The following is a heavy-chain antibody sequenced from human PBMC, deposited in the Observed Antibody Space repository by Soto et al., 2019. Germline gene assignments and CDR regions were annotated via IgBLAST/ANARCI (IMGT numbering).Heavy chain of an antibody. D-gene: IGHD2-2*01. CDR3: AKGVSAATRYFQH. Sequence: VQLVESGGGLVQPGGSLRLSCAASGFSFSSYWMHWVRHAPGKGLVWVSRINSDGSSTTYADSVKGRFTISRDNAKNTLYLQMNSLTPEDTDVYYCAKGVSAATRYFQHWGQGTLVTVSS. CDR2: INSDGSST. V-gene: IGHV3-74*01. CDR1: GFSFSSYW. J-gene: IGHJ1*01.